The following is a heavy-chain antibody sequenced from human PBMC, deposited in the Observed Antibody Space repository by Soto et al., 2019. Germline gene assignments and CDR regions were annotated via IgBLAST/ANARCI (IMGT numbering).Heavy chain of an antibody. J-gene: IGHJ6*02. D-gene: IGHD3-22*01. CDR3: ARGVTMLFAVTKHSPYALDC. V-gene: IGHV1-69*13. CDR2: IIPIFGTA. Sequence: SVKVSCKASGGTFSSYASSWVRQAPGQGLEWMGGIIPIFGTANYAQKFQGRVTITADESTSTAYMELSSLRSEDTAVYYCARGVTMLFAVTKHSPYALDCWGPGLTVSLAS. CDR1: GGTFSSYA.